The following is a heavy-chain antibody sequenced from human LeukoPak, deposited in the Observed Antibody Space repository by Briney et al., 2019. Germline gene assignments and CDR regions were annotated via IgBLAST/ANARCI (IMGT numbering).Heavy chain of an antibody. Sequence: SGGSLRLSCAAPGFIFSTNGMPWVRQAPGKGLEWVAVISYDGSDKYYGDSVKGRFTISRDNSKNTLYLQMNSLRAEDTAVYYCAKDKTHYYFDYWGQGTLVTVSS. J-gene: IGHJ4*02. CDR1: GFIFSTNG. CDR3: AKDKTHYYFDY. V-gene: IGHV3-30*18. CDR2: ISYDGSDK.